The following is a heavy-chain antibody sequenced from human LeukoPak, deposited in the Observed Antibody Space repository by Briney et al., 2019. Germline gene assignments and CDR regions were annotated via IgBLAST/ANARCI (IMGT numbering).Heavy chain of an antibody. CDR2: ISSSSSYI. V-gene: IGHV3-21*01. Sequence: GGSLRLSCAASGFTFSSYNMNWVRQAPGKGLEWVSSISSSSSYIYYADSVKGRFTISRDNAKNSLYLQMNSLRAEDTAVYYCARGIAMSNLLYYFDYWGQGTLVTVSS. CDR1: GFTFSSYN. D-gene: IGHD6-13*01. CDR3: ARGIAMSNLLYYFDY. J-gene: IGHJ4*02.